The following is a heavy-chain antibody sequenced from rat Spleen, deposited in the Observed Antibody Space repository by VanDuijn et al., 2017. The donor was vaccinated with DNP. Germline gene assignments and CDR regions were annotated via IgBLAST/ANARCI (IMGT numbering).Heavy chain of an antibody. V-gene: IGHV1-43*01. J-gene: IGHJ1*01. D-gene: IGHD1-2*01. Sequence: QVQLQQSGAELAKPGSSVKISCKASGYTFTSYYIGWIKQTTGQGLEYIVSINTGSGGAHYNEKFKDKATVTVDKSSSTAFMQLSSLTPDDSAVYYCARSGYYSSPPFDYWGPGTMVTVSS. CDR3: ARSGYYSSPPFDY. CDR2: INTGSGGA. CDR1: GYTFTSYY.